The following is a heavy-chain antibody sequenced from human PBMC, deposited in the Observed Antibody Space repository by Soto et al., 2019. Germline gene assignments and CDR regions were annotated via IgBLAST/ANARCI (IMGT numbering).Heavy chain of an antibody. Sequence: GASVKVSCKASGYTFTSYDINWVRQATGQGLEWMGWMNPNSGNTGYAQKFQGRVTMTRNTSISTAYMELSSLRSEDTAVYYCARGALVVEAADDAFDIWGQGTMVTVSS. J-gene: IGHJ3*02. V-gene: IGHV1-8*01. CDR2: MNPNSGNT. D-gene: IGHD2-15*01. CDR1: GYTFTSYD. CDR3: ARGALVVEAADDAFDI.